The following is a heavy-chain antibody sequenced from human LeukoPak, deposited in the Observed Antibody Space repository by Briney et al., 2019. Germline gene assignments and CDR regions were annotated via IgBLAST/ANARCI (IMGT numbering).Heavy chain of an antibody. CDR3: ARDNSVRGEAWWFNP. CDR1: GFTFSNAW. J-gene: IGHJ5*02. Sequence: GGSLRLSCAASGFTFSNAWMSWVRQAPGKGLEWVGRIKSKTDGGTTDYAAPVKGRFTISRDDSKNTLYLQMNSLKTEDTAVYYCARDNSVRGEAWWFNPWGQGTLVTVSS. V-gene: IGHV3-15*01. D-gene: IGHD3-10*01. CDR2: IKSKTDGGTT.